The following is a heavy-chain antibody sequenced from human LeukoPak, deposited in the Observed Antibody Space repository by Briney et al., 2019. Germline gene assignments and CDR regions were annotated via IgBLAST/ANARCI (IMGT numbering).Heavy chain of an antibody. Sequence: GASVKVSCKASGYTFTSYYMHWVRQAPGQGLEWMGIINPSGGNTNYAQKFQGRVTMTRDTSTSTVYMELSSLRSEDTAVYCCAAVPETTSSSWFFYYYGMDVWGQGTTVTVSS. CDR1: GYTFTSYY. D-gene: IGHD6-13*01. V-gene: IGHV1-46*01. CDR2: INPSGGNT. CDR3: AAVPETTSSSWFFYYYGMDV. J-gene: IGHJ6*02.